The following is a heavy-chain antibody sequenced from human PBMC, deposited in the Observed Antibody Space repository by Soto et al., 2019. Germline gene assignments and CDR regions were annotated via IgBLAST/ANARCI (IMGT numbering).Heavy chain of an antibody. CDR2: IYYSGST. Sequence: QVQLQESGPGLVKPSQTLSLTCTVSGGSISSGGYYWSWIRQHPGKGLEWIGYIYYSGSTYYNPSLKSRGTISVDTSKNQFSLKLSSVTAADTAVYYCARDPSSGWYHKWNYYGMDVWGQGTTVTVSS. CDR3: ARDPSSGWYHKWNYYGMDV. J-gene: IGHJ6*02. V-gene: IGHV4-31*03. CDR1: GGSISSGGYY. D-gene: IGHD6-19*01.